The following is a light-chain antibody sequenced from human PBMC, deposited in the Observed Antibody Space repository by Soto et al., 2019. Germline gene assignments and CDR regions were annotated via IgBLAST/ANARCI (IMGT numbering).Light chain of an antibody. CDR2: GAS. J-gene: IGKJ1*01. V-gene: IGKV3-15*01. CDR1: QSVSGN. Sequence: EIVMTQSPATLSVSPGERATLSSRASQSVSGNLAWYEQKPGQAPRLLIYGASTRATGIPARITGSGSGTEFTLTISSLQSEDFAVYYCQQYNNWPWTFGQGTKVEIK. CDR3: QQYNNWPWT.